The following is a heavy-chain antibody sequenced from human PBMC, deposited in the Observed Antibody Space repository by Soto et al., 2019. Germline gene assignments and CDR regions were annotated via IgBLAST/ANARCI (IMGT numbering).Heavy chain of an antibody. CDR1: GGSISSSSYY. CDR2: IYYSGST. V-gene: IGHV4-39*01. D-gene: IGHD6-6*01. CDR3: ARSSSWYFDL. J-gene: IGHJ2*01. Sequence: SETLSLTCTVSGGSISSSSYYWGWIRQPPGKGLEWIGSIYYSGSTYYNPSLKSRVTISVDTSKNQFSLKLSSVTAADTAVYYCARSSSWYFDLWGRGTLVTVSS.